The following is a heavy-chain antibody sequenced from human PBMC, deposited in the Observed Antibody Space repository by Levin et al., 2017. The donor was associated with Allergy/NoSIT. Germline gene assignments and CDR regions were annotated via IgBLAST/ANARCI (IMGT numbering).Heavy chain of an antibody. D-gene: IGHD3-10*01. J-gene: IGHJ4*02. CDR3: AKYEGSENYCLAY. CDR1: GGSFSTYD. V-gene: IGHV4-34*01. CDR2: INHSGRT. Sequence: SQTLSLTCGVYGGSFSTYDWSWVRQSPGRGLEWIGEINHSGRTNYNPSLKGRVSISVDTSKKQFSLKVSSVTAADTAVYYCAKYEGSENYCLAYWGQGTLVTVSS.